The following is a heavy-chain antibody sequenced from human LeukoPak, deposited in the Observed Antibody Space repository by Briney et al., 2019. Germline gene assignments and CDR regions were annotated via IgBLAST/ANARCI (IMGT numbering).Heavy chain of an antibody. D-gene: IGHD5-18*01. J-gene: IGHJ4*02. CDR2: IYPGDSDT. CDR1: GYNFPSYW. V-gene: IGHV5-51*01. CDR3: ARGYNYGSVTFDY. Sequence: GGSLKISCKGSGYNFPSYWIGWVRQMPGKGLEWMGIIYPGDSDTTTSPSFQGQVTISADKSISTAYLQWSSLKASDTAMYYCARGYNYGSVTFDYWGQGTLVTVSS.